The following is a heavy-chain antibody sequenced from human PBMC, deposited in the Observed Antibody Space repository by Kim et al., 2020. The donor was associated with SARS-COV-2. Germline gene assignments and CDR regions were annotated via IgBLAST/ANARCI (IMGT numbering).Heavy chain of an antibody. J-gene: IGHJ6*02. CDR1: GFTFSSYW. Sequence: GGSLRLSCAASGFTFSSYWMSWVRQAPGKGLEWVANIKQDGSEKYYVDSVKGRFTISRDNAKNSLYLQMNSLRAEDTAVYYCASVQSGSSSWYGRLSYYYYGMDVWGQGTTVTVSS. V-gene: IGHV3-7*01. D-gene: IGHD6-13*01. CDR2: IKQDGSEK. CDR3: ASVQSGSSSWYGRLSYYYYGMDV.